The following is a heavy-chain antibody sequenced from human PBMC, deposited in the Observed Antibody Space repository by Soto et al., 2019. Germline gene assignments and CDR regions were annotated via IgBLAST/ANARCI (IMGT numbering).Heavy chain of an antibody. Sequence: EVQLLESGGGLVQPGGSLRLSCAASGFTFSSYPMSWVRQAPGKGLEWVSSISSSGGDTSYADSVKGRFTISRDNSNNMAYLQMNSLRLEDTAMYYCAKQFDLGGLEDYWGQGTLVTVSS. CDR2: ISSSGGDT. J-gene: IGHJ4*02. CDR1: GFTFSSYP. V-gene: IGHV3-23*01. CDR3: AKQFDLGGLEDY. D-gene: IGHD1-1*01.